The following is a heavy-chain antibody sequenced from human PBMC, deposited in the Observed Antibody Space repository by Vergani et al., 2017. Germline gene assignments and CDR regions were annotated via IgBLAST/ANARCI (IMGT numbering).Heavy chain of an antibody. D-gene: IGHD1-1*01. V-gene: IGHV3-30*03. Sequence: QVQLVESGGGVVQSGESLRLSCVVSGFTSSYYGLHWVRQAPGKGLEWVAVISSDGTQKYYADSVKGRFTISRDNSKSTLYLQMNSLRTEDTAVYYCATKSCGTPGCQIGYFREWGQGTLVTVSS. CDR2: ISSDGTQK. CDR1: GFTSSYYG. J-gene: IGHJ1*01. CDR3: ATKSCGTPGCQIGYFRE.